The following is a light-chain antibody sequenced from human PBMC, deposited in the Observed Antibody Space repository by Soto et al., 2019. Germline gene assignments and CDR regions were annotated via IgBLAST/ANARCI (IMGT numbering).Light chain of an antibody. CDR1: TGAVTSGHY. CDR3: LRSYDGGRLDAV. V-gene: IGLV7-46*01. CDR2: DTS. Sequence: QAVVTQEPSLTVSPGGRVTLTCGSSTGAVTSGHYPYWFQQKPGQAPRSLIYDTSNRHSSTPARFSGSLLGGKAALTLSSAQPEDEDEYYCLRSYDGGRLDAVFGGGTQLTVL. J-gene: IGLJ7*01.